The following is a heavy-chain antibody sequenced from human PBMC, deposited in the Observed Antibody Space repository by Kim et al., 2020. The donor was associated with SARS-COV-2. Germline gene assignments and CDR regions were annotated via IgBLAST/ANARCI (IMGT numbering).Heavy chain of an antibody. D-gene: IGHD1-20*01. CDR1: GFTFSSYS. V-gene: IGHV3-21*01. J-gene: IGHJ4*02. Sequence: GGSLRLSCAASGFTFSSYSMNWVRQAPGKGLEWVSSISSSSSYIYYADSVKGRFTISRDNAKNSLYLQMNSLRAEDTAVYYCARDNWNGPGTFDYWGQGTLVTVSS. CDR2: ISSSSSYI. CDR3: ARDNWNGPGTFDY.